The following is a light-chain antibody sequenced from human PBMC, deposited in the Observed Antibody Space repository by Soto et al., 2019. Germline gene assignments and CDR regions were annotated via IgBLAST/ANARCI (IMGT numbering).Light chain of an antibody. V-gene: IGKV1-39*01. CDR2: AAS. Sequence: DIQRTQSPSSMSASVGDRVTITCRASQSISSYLNWYQQKPGKAPKLLIYAASSLQSGVPSRFSGSGSGTDCTLTISSLQTEDFATYYCQQSYTTTRTFCQGTRLEIK. CDR3: QQSYTTTRT. CDR1: QSISSY. J-gene: IGKJ5*01.